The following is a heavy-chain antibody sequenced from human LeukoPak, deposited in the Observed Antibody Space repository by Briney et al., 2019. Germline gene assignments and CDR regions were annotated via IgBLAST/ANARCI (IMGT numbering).Heavy chain of an antibody. CDR2: IIPNGGST. CDR1: GGTFSSYA. D-gene: IGHD1-26*01. V-gene: IGHV1-69*04. CDR3: ARWELESSGFDY. Sequence: SVKVSCKASGGTFSSYAISWVRQAPGQGLEWMGRIIPNGGSTNYAQSFQGRVTMTRDTSTSTVYMELSSLGSEDTAVYYCARWELESSGFDYWGQGTLVTVSS. J-gene: IGHJ4*02.